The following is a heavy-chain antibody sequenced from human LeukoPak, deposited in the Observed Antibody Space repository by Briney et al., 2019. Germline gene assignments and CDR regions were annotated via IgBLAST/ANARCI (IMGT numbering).Heavy chain of an antibody. CDR1: GFTFSSYS. Sequence: GGSLRLSCAASGFTFSSYSMNWVRQAPGKGLEWVSSISSSSSYIYYADSVKGRFTISRDNAKNSLYLQMNSLRAEDTAFYYCSSPNPPVRSTPLGSGGQGTLVTAPS. D-gene: IGHD3-16*01. CDR2: ISSSSSYI. J-gene: IGHJ4*02. CDR3: SSPNPPVRSTPLGS. V-gene: IGHV3-21*01.